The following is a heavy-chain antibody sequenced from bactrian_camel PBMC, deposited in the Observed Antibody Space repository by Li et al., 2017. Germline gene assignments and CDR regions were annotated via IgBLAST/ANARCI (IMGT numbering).Heavy chain of an antibody. J-gene: IGHJ4*01. CDR2: INSNGRT. D-gene: IGHD3*01. Sequence: HVQLVESGGGSVQVGGSLRLSCAASGTTFSSCSAAWYRQAPGKEREVISTINSNGRTYYANSVKGRFTISIDNAKNALYLQMNSLRADDSAMYYCRLDLCDGATYWGQGTQVTVS. V-gene: IGHV3S55*01. CDR1: GTTFSSCS. CDR3: RLDLCDGATY.